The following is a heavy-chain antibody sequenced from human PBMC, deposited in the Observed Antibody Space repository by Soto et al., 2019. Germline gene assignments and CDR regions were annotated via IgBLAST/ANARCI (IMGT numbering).Heavy chain of an antibody. CDR2: IYYSGST. Sequence: TETLYLTCAVSGGSVSNSSFYWSWIRQPPGERLEWIGNIYYSGSTNYNPSLKSRVTISVHTSKNQFSLKLTSVTAADTAVYYCARVRSSGYSGLLDYWGQGTLVTVS. J-gene: IGHJ4*02. D-gene: IGHD3-22*01. CDR1: GGSVSNSSFY. V-gene: IGHV4-61*01. CDR3: ARVRSSGYSGLLDY.